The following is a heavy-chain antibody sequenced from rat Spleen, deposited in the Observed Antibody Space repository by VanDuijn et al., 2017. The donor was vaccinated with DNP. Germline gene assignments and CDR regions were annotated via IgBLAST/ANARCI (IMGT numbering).Heavy chain of an antibody. CDR1: GFNFNDYW. V-gene: IGHV4-2*01. Sequence: EVKLVESGGGLVQPGRSLKLSCAASGFNFNDYWMGWVRQAPGKGLEWIGEINKDSRTIKYAPSLKDKFTVSRDNAQNTLYLQVNKVESEDTAIYYCVREKFGVDYWGQGVTVTVS. D-gene: IGHD4-3*01. J-gene: IGHJ2*01. CDR3: VREKFGVDY. CDR2: INKDSRTI.